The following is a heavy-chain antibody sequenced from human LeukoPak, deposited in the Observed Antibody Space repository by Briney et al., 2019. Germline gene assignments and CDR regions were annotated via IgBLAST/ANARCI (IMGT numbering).Heavy chain of an antibody. Sequence: GGSLRLSCAASGFTFSSYWMSWVRQAPGKGLEWVANFKQDVSEKFYVDSVKGRFTISRDNAKNSLYLQMNSLRVEDTAVYYCARTARHLDYWGQGTLVTVSS. V-gene: IGHV3-7*01. CDR3: ARTARHLDY. CDR1: GFTFSSYW. D-gene: IGHD5-18*01. CDR2: FKQDVSEK. J-gene: IGHJ4*02.